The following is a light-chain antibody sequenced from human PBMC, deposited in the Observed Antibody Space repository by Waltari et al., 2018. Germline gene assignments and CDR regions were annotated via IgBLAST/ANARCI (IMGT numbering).Light chain of an antibody. CDR2: YDD. CDR3: AVWDDSLNGVV. Sequence: QSVLTQPPSVSEAPRQRVTISCSGSRSNIRNNAVSWYQQLPGKAPKLLIYYDDLLPSGVSDRFSGSESGTSASLAISGLQSDDEADYYCAVWDDSLNGVVFGGGTKLTVL. V-gene: IGLV1-36*01. CDR1: RSNIRNNA. J-gene: IGLJ2*01.